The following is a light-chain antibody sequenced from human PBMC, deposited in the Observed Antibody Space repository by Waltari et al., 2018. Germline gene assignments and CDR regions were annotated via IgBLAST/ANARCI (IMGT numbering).Light chain of an antibody. J-gene: IGKJ2*01. V-gene: IGKV1-39*01. CDR2: DTS. CDR3: QQSYTLPYT. CDR1: QTIYNS. Sequence: GDRVTITCRASQTIYNSLDWYQHKPGKAPKLLISDTSTFQSGVPSRFSGRGFGTEFTRTISRLQPEDFGTYYCQQSYTLPYTFGQGTKLDI.